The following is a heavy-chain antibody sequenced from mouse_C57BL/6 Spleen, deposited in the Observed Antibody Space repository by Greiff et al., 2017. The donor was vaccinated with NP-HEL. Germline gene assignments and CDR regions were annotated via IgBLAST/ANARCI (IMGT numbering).Heavy chain of an antibody. CDR1: GFTFSDYY. J-gene: IGHJ1*01. V-gene: IGHV5-16*01. Sequence: EVKLVESEGGLVQPGSSMKLSCTASGFTFSDYYMAWVRQVPEKGLEWVANINYDGSSTYYLDSLKSRFIISRDNAKNILYLQMSSLKSEDTATYYCARGGYGNYRWYFDVWGAGTTVTVSS. D-gene: IGHD2-1*01. CDR2: INYDGSST. CDR3: ARGGYGNYRWYFDV.